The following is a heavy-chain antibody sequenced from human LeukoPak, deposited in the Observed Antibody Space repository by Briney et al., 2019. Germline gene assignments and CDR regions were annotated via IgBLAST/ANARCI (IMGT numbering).Heavy chain of an antibody. Sequence: PGESLRLSCVSSGFTFRSYAMSWVRQAPGMGLEWVSTVSGSGGSTYYADSVKGRFTISRDNSKNTLYLQMSSLRAEDTAVYYCAKRPLYGNWFDPWGQGTLVTVSS. J-gene: IGHJ5*02. CDR3: AKRPLYGNWFDP. CDR1: GFTFRSYA. D-gene: IGHD4-17*01. V-gene: IGHV3-23*01. CDR2: VSGSGGST.